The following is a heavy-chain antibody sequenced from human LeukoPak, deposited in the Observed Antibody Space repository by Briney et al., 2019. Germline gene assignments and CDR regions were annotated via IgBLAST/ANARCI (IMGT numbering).Heavy chain of an antibody. Sequence: GGSLRLSCVASGFAVGSNYMSWVRQAPGKGLEWVSLIYSGGVIRYADSVKGRFTISRDNFKNILYLQMNSLRAEDTAVYSRARDVDTSNHMSIFDPWGQGTLVTVSS. V-gene: IGHV3-53*01. CDR2: IYSGGVI. CDR1: GFAVGSNY. J-gene: IGHJ5*02. D-gene: IGHD3-3*02. CDR3: ARDVDTSNHMSIFDP.